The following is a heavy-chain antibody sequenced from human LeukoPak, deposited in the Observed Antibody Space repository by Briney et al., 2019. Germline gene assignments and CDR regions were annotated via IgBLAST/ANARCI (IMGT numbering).Heavy chain of an antibody. D-gene: IGHD2-15*01. CDR1: GGSFSGYY. J-gene: IGHJ5*02. CDR3: ARRYCSGGSCYSSWFAP. CDR2: INHSGST. Sequence: SETLSLTRAVYGGSFSGYYWSWIRQPPGKGLEWIGEINHSGSTNYNPSLKSRVTISVDTSKNQFSLKLSSVTAADTAVYYCARRYCSGGSCYSSWFAPWGQGTLVTVSS. V-gene: IGHV4-34*01.